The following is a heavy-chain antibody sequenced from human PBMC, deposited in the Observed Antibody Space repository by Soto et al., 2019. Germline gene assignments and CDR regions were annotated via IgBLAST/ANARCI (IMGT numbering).Heavy chain of an antibody. CDR2: ISPSNGQT. CDR3: ARVIMIFGVANLGSYFDY. J-gene: IGHJ4*02. D-gene: IGHD3-3*01. Sequence: QVQLVQSGTEVKKPGASVKVSCKASGYTFSNFGLIWVRQAPGQGLEGMGWISPSNGQTIYAQNFHGRVTMTTDTSTATAHMELRSLISDDTAVYYCARVIMIFGVANLGSYFDYWGQGTRVTVSA. CDR1: GYTFSNFG. V-gene: IGHV1-18*01.